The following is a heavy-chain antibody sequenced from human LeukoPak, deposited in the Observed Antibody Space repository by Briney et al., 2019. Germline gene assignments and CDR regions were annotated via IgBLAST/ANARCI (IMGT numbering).Heavy chain of an antibody. CDR3: ARRQSGYDY. D-gene: IGHD6-25*01. J-gene: IGHJ4*02. V-gene: IGHV3-30*04. Sequence: GGSLRLSCAASKFTFSSYDMHWVRQAPGKGLEWVAYISYHGSNKYYADSVKGRFTISRDNSKNTLYLQMNSLRGEDTALYYCARRQSGYDYWGQGTLVTVSS. CDR2: ISYHGSNK. CDR1: KFTFSSYD.